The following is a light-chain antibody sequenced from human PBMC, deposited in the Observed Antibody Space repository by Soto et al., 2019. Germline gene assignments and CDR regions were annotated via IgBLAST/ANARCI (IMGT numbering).Light chain of an antibody. CDR1: SSNIGSNS. V-gene: IGLV1-47*01. Sequence: SMLTQAPSVSGTPGRRVTISWSGSSSNIGSNSVYWYQHLTGTAPKLLIYRNNQRPSGVPDRISGSKSDTSASLAISGLRSEDEADYYCATWDDSLSGFVFGTGTKVTVL. CDR3: ATWDDSLSGFV. J-gene: IGLJ1*01. CDR2: RNN.